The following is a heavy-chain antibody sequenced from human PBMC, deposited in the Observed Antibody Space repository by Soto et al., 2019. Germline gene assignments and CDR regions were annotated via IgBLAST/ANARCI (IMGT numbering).Heavy chain of an antibody. CDR1: GFTFSSYA. CDR3: AKDLIMDTAMVDEY. D-gene: IGHD5-18*01. V-gene: IGHV3-23*01. Sequence: GGSLRLSCAASGFTFSSYAMSCVRQAPGKGLEWVSAISGSGGSTYYADSVKGRFTISRDNSKNTLYLQMNSLRAEDTAVYYCAKDLIMDTAMVDEYWGQGTMVTVSS. CDR2: ISGSGGST. J-gene: IGHJ4*02.